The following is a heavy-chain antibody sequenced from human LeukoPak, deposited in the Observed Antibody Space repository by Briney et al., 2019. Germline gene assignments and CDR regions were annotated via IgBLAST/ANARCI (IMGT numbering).Heavy chain of an antibody. CDR2: IYTTGRT. J-gene: IGHJ6*02. V-gene: IGHV3-66*01. D-gene: IGHD4-11*01. CDR1: GFTFSSYS. CDR3: ARDPPMTTDFALDV. Sequence: PGGSLRLSCAASGFTFSSYSMNWVRQAPGKGLEWVSFIYTTGRTYYADSVKGRFTISRDDSKNTVFLQMNSLRAEDTAVYYCARDPPMTTDFALDVWGQGTTVTVSS.